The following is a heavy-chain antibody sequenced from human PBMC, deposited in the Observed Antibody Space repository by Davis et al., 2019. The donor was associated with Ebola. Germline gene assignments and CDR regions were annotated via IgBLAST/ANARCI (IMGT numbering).Heavy chain of an antibody. V-gene: IGHV3-73*01. CDR3: THSSGYNNADY. CDR1: GFTFSGSA. CDR2: IRSKANSYAT. D-gene: IGHD3-22*01. Sequence: GGSLRPSCAASGFTFSGSAMHWVRQASGKGLEWVGRIRSKANSYATAYAASVKGRFTISRDDSKNTAYLQMNSLKTEDTAVYYCTHSSGYNNADYWGQGTLVTVSS. J-gene: IGHJ4*02.